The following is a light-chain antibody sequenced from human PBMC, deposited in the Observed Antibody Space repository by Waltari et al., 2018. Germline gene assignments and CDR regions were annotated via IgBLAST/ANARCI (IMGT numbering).Light chain of an antibody. CDR2: AAS. CDR3: QQYKSYPYT. Sequence: DIQMTQSPSSLSASVGDRVTITCRASQDISRSLAWYQQKSEEAPKSLIYAASSLQSGVPSRFSGGGSETDFTLTISSLQPEDCGTYYCQQYKSYPYTFGQGTKLEI. V-gene: IGKV1D-16*01. CDR1: QDISRS. J-gene: IGKJ2*01.